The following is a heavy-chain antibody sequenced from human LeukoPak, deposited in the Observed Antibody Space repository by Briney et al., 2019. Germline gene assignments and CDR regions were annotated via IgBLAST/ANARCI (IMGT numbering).Heavy chain of an antibody. D-gene: IGHD6-19*01. CDR2: ISGSGGST. CDR3: ATKSGWYDYFDY. Sequence: GRSLRLSCAASGFTFSSYGMHWVRQAPGKGLEWVSAISGSGGSTYYADSVKGRFTISRDNSKNTLYLQMNSLRAEDTAVYYCATKSGWYDYFDYWGQGTLVTVSS. CDR1: GFTFSSYG. J-gene: IGHJ4*02. V-gene: IGHV3-23*01.